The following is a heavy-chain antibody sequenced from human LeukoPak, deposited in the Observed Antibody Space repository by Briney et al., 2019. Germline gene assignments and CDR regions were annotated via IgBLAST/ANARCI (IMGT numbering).Heavy chain of an antibody. CDR3: ATFRYGLDV. V-gene: IGHV4-30-2*01. Sequence: SETLSLTCTVSGGSISSGGYYWSWIRQPPGKGLEWIGYIYHSGSTYYNPSLKSRVTISVDRSKNQFSLKLSSVTAADTAVYYCATFRYGLDVWGQGTTVTVSS. D-gene: IGHD2/OR15-2a*01. CDR1: GGSISSGGYY. CDR2: IYHSGST. J-gene: IGHJ6*02.